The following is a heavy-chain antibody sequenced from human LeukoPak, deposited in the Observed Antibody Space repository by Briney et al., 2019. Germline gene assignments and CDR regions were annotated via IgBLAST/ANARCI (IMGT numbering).Heavy chain of an antibody. Sequence: GGSLRLSCAASGFTFSSYAMHWVRQAPGKGLEWVAVISYDGSNKYYADSVKGRFTISRDNSKNTLYLQMNSLRADDTAVYYCARWTCSSTSCYASWFDPWGQGNLVTVSS. J-gene: IGHJ5*02. V-gene: IGHV3-30*04. CDR2: ISYDGSNK. CDR1: GFTFSSYA. CDR3: ARWTCSSTSCYASWFDP. D-gene: IGHD2-2*01.